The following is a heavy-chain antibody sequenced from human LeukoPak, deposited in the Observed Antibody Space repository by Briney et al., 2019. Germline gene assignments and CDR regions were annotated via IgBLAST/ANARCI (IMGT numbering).Heavy chain of an antibody. J-gene: IGHJ4*02. D-gene: IGHD2-21*01. CDR2: MILIFGTA. CDR1: GGSFSSYA. V-gene: IGHV1-69*01. Sequence: ASVKVSCKASGGSFSSYAISWGRQAPGQGLEWMGGMILIFGTANYAQKFQGRVTITAAESTSTAYMELNSLRSENTAVSYCARGIGSVAAYCGGDCYSDYDYWGPGTLVTVSS. CDR3: ARGIGSVAAYCGGDCYSDYDY.